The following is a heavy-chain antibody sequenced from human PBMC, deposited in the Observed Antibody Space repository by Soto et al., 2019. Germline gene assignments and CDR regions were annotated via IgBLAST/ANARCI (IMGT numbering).Heavy chain of an antibody. CDR2: ISYTGTT. Sequence: HVQLQESGPGLVKPSQTLSLTCTVSRGSISSGFYYWSWIRQHPGKGLEFIGYISYTGTTSYNPSLKSRISMSMDTSKSQFSLKLTSVTAADTAVYYCARDSTLRPRVFDVWGRGTMVTVSS. D-gene: IGHD6-6*01. J-gene: IGHJ3*01. CDR3: ARDSTLRPRVFDV. CDR1: RGSISSGFYY. V-gene: IGHV4-31*03.